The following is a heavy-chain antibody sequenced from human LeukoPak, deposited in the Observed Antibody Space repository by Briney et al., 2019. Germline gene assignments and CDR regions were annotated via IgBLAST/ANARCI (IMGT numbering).Heavy chain of an antibody. V-gene: IGHV3-33*01. Sequence: RGSLRLSCAASGFTFSNYGMHWVRQAPGPRREGVAVIWYDGSNKHYADCVKGRFTIPTDNSNITLYLQMTSLRAEDTAVYSSARGARDYYGSGSYYNSGWFDPWGQGTLVTVSS. CDR2: IWYDGSNK. J-gene: IGHJ5*02. CDR3: ARGARDYYGSGSYYNSGWFDP. D-gene: IGHD3-10*01. CDR1: GFTFSNYG.